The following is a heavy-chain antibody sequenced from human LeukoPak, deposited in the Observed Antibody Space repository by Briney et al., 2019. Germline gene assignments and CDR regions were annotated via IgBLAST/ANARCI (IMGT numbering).Heavy chain of an antibody. Sequence: GGSLRLSCAASRFTFSDYYMSWIRQAPGKGLERVSYISSSGSTIYSADSVKGRFTISRDNAKNSLYLQMNSLRAEDTAVYYCARYGCSGGSCYPDYWGQGTLVTVSS. J-gene: IGHJ4*02. CDR1: RFTFSDYY. CDR2: ISSSGSTI. CDR3: ARYGCSGGSCYPDY. V-gene: IGHV3-11*01. D-gene: IGHD2-15*01.